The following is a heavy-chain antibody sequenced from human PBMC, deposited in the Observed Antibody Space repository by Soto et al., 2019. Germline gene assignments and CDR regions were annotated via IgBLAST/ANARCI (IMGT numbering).Heavy chain of an antibody. D-gene: IGHD3-10*01. V-gene: IGHV4-34*01. CDR3: ARGFRGNRWFGNLRYYYGMDV. CDR2: INHSGST. CDR1: GGSFSGYY. J-gene: IGHJ6*02. Sequence: SETLSLTCAVYGGSFSGYYWSWIRQPPGKGLEWIGEINHSGSTNYNPSLKSRVTISVDTSKNQFSLKLSSVTAADTAVYYCARGFRGNRWFGNLRYYYGMDVWGQGTKVTVSS.